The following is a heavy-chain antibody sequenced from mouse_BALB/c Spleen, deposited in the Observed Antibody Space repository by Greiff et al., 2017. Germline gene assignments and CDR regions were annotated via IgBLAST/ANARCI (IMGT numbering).Heavy chain of an antibody. CDR3: AGILNYYGTWYFDV. D-gene: IGHD1-1*01. CDR2: IYPYNGGT. J-gene: IGHJ1*01. V-gene: IGHV1S29*02. CDR1: GYTFTDYN. Sequence: EVQLQQSGPELVKPGASVKISCKASGYTFTDYNMHWVKQSHGKSLEWIGYIYPYNGGTGYNQKFKSKATLTVDNSSSTAYMELRSLTSEDSAVYYCAGILNYYGTWYFDVWGAGTTVTVSS.